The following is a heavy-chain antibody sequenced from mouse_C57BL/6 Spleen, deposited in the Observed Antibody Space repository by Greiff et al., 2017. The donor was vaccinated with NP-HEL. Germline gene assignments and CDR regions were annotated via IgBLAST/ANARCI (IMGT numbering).Heavy chain of an antibody. CDR2: ISNGGGST. CDR1: GFTFSDYY. CDR3: ARHGYDTPSFDY. Sequence: EVKLVESGGGLVQPGGSLKLSCAASGFTFSDYYMYWVRQTPEKRLEWVAYISNGGGSTYYPDTVKGRFTISRDNAKNTLYLQMSRLKSEDTAMYYCARHGYDTPSFDYWGQGTTLTVSS. D-gene: IGHD2-2*01. V-gene: IGHV5-12*01. J-gene: IGHJ2*01.